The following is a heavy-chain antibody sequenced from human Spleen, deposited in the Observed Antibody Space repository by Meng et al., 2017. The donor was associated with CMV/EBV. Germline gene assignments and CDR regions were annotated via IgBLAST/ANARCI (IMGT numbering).Heavy chain of an antibody. J-gene: IGHJ4*02. CDR2: IYSGGNKT. CDR3: AKDGRLSSGWSADFDY. D-gene: IGHD6-19*01. Sequence: FTFSIYAMTWVRQAPGKGLEWVSVIYSGGNKTYYADSVKGRFTVSRDNSQNTVYLQMNSLRAEDTAVYYCAKDGRLSSGWSADFDYWGQGTLVTVSS. CDR1: FTFSIYA. V-gene: IGHV3-23*03.